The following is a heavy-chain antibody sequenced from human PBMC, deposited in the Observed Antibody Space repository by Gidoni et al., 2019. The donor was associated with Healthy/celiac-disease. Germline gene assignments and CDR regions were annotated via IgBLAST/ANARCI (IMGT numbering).Heavy chain of an antibody. V-gene: IGHV3-9*01. J-gene: IGHJ6*03. Sequence: EVQLVESGGGLVQPGRSLRLSCGASGFTFDDYALHWVRQAPGKGLEWVSGISGNSGSIGYADSVKGRFTISRDNAKNSLYLQMNSLRAEDTALYYCAKATIPLPYYYYMDVWGKGTTVTVSS. CDR2: ISGNSGSI. CDR1: GFTFDDYA. CDR3: AKATIPLPYYYYMDV.